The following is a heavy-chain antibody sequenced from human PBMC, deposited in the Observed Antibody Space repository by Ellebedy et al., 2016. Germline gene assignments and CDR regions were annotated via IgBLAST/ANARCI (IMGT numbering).Heavy chain of an antibody. V-gene: IGHV3-21*01. Sequence: GESLKISXAASGFTFSSYRMNWVRQAPGKGLEWVSSISSSSSYIYYADSVKGRFTISRDNAKNSLYLQMNSLRAEDTAVYYCARDQQLWFGEPRGYFDYWGQGTLVTVSS. J-gene: IGHJ4*02. D-gene: IGHD3-10*01. CDR2: ISSSSSYI. CDR1: GFTFSSYR. CDR3: ARDQQLWFGEPRGYFDY.